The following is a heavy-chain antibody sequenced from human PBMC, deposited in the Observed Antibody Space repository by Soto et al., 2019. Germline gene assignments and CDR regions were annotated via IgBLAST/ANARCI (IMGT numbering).Heavy chain of an antibody. CDR2: ISARSGRA. J-gene: IGHJ6*02. CDR1: GLVFSTYD. V-gene: IGHV3-23*01. Sequence: EVHLFESGGGLVQPGGSLRLSCATSGLVFSTYDMSWVRHAPGKGPDWVSGISARSGRASYADSVKGRSTISRDNSKNILFLEMNSLTTEDTAAYYCARRTPMIRQIFQTTAGLDVWRQGTTVIVSS. D-gene: IGHD3-22*01. CDR3: ARRTPMIRQIFQTTAGLDV.